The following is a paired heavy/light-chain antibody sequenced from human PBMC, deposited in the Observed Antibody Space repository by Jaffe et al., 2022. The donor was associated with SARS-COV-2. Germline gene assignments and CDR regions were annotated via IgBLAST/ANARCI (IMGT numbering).Heavy chain of an antibody. CDR3: AKDRGGWLSPGWYHFDY. CDR1: GFTFNNYA. D-gene: IGHD6-19*01. V-gene: IGHV3-23*04. J-gene: IGHJ4*02. CDR2: ISGSGSNT. Sequence: EVSLVESGGGLVKPGWSLRLSCVASGFTFNNYAMSWVRQAPGKGLEWVSSISGSGSNTYYADSVKGRFTISRDNSQNTLYLQMNSVRAEDTAVYYCAKDRGGWLSPGWYHFDYWGQGALVTVSS.
Light chain of an antibody. J-gene: IGKJ4*01. Sequence: EIVLTQSPGTLSLSPGERATLFCWASQSVSSTYLAWYQQKPGQAPRLLIYGASTRATGIPDRFSGSGSGTDFTLTISRLEPEDFALYFCQQYGSSPLTFGGGTKLEIQ. CDR2: GAS. CDR1: QSVSSTY. CDR3: QQYGSSPLT. V-gene: IGKV3-20*01.